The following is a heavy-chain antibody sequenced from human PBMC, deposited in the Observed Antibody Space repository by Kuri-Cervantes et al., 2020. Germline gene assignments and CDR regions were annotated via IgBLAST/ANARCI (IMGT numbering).Heavy chain of an antibody. D-gene: IGHD6-25*01. CDR1: GFTVSSNY. CDR3: ARVRWSSSGFGWFDP. V-gene: IGHV3-53*01. Sequence: GGSLRLSCAASGFTVSSNYMSWVRQAPGKGLEWVSVIYSGGSTYYADSVKGRFTISRDNSKNTLYLQMNSLRAEDTAVYYCARVRWSSSGFGWFDPWGQGTLVTVSS. CDR2: IYSGGST. J-gene: IGHJ5*02.